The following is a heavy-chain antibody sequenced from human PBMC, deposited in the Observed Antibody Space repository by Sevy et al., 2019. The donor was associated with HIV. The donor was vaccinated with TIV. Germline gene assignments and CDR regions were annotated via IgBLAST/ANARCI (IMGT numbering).Heavy chain of an antibody. CDR2: ISGGGGDT. D-gene: IGHD2-2*02. J-gene: IGHJ3*02. Sequence: GGSLRLSCEASGFTFSSNAMSWVRQAPGKGLEWVSGISGGGGDTLYADSVKGRFTISRDNSKNTLFLQINSLRAEDTALYYCVKGARYTIPNDAFDIWGQGTMVTVSS. V-gene: IGHV3-23*01. CDR3: VKGARYTIPNDAFDI. CDR1: GFTFSSNA.